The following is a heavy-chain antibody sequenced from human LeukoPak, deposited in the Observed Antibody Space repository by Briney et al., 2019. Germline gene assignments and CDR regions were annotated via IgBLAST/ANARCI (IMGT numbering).Heavy chain of an antibody. CDR3: ARGPAFLWSGYYTSFGY. Sequence: PSETLSLTCAVYGGSFSGYYWSWIRQPPGKGLEWIGEINHSGSTNYNPSLKSRVTISVDTSKNQFSLKLSSVTAADTAVYYCARGPAFLWSGYYTSFGYWGQGTLVTVSS. D-gene: IGHD3-3*01. CDR1: GGSFSGYY. V-gene: IGHV4-34*01. CDR2: INHSGST. J-gene: IGHJ4*02.